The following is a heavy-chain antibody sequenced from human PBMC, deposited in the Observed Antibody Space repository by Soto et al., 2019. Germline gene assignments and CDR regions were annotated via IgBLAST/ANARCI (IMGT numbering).Heavy chain of an antibody. Sequence: SETLSLTCSVSGGSISNSRFYWAWIRQPPGEGLEWIGSIYHTGNAYYNPSLKSRVTIFVDTSKNQFSLKLTSVTAADTALYYCARDYFDSSDYTTNWFDPWGQGALVTVSS. J-gene: IGHJ5*02. V-gene: IGHV4-39*01. CDR1: GGSISNSRFY. CDR3: ARDYFDSSDYTTNWFDP. D-gene: IGHD3-22*01. CDR2: IYHTGNA.